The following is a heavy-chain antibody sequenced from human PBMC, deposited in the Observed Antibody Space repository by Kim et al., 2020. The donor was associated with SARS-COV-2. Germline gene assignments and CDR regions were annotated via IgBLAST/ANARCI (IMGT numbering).Heavy chain of an antibody. Sequence: GESLKISCKASGYGFSGYWIGWVRHTPEKGLEWMGIIYPGDSDTRYRPSFEGHVTISTDESISTAYVEWKSLKASDSATYFCARHRPHHFFYYGMDVWGQGTMVVVSS. V-gene: IGHV5-51*01. CDR1: GYGFSGYW. J-gene: IGHJ6*02. D-gene: IGHD3-3*02. CDR2: IYPGDSDT. CDR3: ARHRPHHFFYYGMDV.